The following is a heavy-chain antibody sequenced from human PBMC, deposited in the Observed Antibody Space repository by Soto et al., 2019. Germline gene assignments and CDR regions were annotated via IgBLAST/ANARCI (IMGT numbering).Heavy chain of an antibody. CDR1: GFTFSSYA. CDR2: ISGSGGST. D-gene: IGHD3-3*01. CDR3: AKESPNYDFWSGYQYYFDY. V-gene: IGHV3-23*01. J-gene: IGHJ4*02. Sequence: EVQLLESGGGLVQPGGSLRLSCAASGFTFSSYAMSWVRQAPGKGLEWVSAISGSGGSTYYADSVKGRFTISRDNSRNTVNLQMNRLRAEDTAVYYCAKESPNYDFWSGYQYYFDYWGQGTLVTVSS.